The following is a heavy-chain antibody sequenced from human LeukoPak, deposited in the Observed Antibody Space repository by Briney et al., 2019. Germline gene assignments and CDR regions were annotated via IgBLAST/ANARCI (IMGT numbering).Heavy chain of an antibody. Sequence: EASVKVSCTAPGYTFTSYGISWVRQAPGQGLEWMGWISAYNGNTNYAQKFQGRVTMTRDTSISTAYMELSRLRSDDTAVYYCARVVVPAAAFDYWGQGTLVTVSS. D-gene: IGHD2-2*01. V-gene: IGHV1-18*01. CDR3: ARVVVPAAAFDY. CDR1: GYTFTSYG. CDR2: ISAYNGNT. J-gene: IGHJ4*02.